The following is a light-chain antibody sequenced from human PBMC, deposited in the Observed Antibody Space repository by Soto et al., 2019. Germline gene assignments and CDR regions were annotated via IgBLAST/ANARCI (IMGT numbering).Light chain of an antibody. CDR3: QQYNNWPPYT. Sequence: EIVMTQSPATLSVSPGERATLSCRASQSVSNNLAWYQQKPGQAPRLLIYGASTRATGIPTRFSGSGSGTEFTLTISSLQSEDFAVYYCQQYNNWPPYTFGQGTKLEIK. J-gene: IGKJ2*01. V-gene: IGKV3-15*01. CDR1: QSVSNN. CDR2: GAS.